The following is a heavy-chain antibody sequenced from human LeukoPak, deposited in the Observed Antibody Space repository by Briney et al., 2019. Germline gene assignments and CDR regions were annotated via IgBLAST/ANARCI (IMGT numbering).Heavy chain of an antibody. Sequence: PSQTLSLTCTVSGGSISSGDYYWSWIRQPPGKGLEWIGYIYYSGSTYYNPSLKSRVTISVDTSKNQFSLKLSSVTAADTAVHYCARTASPEYGDYPLLLFDYWGQGTLVTVSS. D-gene: IGHD4-17*01. J-gene: IGHJ4*02. V-gene: IGHV4-30-4*01. CDR1: GGSISSGDYY. CDR3: ARTASPEYGDYPLLLFDY. CDR2: IYYSGST.